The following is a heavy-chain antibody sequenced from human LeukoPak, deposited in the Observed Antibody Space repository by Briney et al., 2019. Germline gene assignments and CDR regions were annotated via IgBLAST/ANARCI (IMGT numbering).Heavy chain of an antibody. CDR3: AGSLAYCGGDCYLGYYYYMDV. Sequence: GGSLRLSCAASGFTFSDYYMSWIRQAPGKGLEWVSYISSRGSTIYYADSVKGRFTISRDNAKNSLYLQMNSLRAEDTAVYYCAGSLAYCGGDCYLGYYYYMDVWGKGTTVTISS. J-gene: IGHJ6*03. CDR1: GFTFSDYY. V-gene: IGHV3-11*01. D-gene: IGHD2-21*02. CDR2: ISSRGSTI.